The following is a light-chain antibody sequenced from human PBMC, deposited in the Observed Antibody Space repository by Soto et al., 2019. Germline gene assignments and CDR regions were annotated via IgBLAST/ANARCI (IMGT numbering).Light chain of an antibody. J-gene: IGKJ4*01. Sequence: DIQMTQSPSTLSASVGDRVTITCRASQTISNWLAWYQQKPGKAPKVLIFDASTLDGGVPSRFSRRRSGTDFTLTTSSLQPSDFATYYCQQYNTYPLTFSGGTKVEI. CDR1: QTISNW. CDR3: QQYNTYPLT. CDR2: DAS. V-gene: IGKV1-5*01.